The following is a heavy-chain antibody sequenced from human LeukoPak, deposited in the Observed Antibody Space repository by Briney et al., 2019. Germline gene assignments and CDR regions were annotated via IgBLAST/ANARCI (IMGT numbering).Heavy chain of an antibody. D-gene: IGHD4-17*01. V-gene: IGHV3-21*01. Sequence: GGSLRLSCAAPGFTFSSYSMNWVRQAPGRGLEWVSSITSSSTYIYYAGSVKGRFTISRDNAKNSLYLQMNSLRAEDTAVYYCARALYGGYEFDYWGQGTLVTVSS. CDR2: ITSSSTYI. J-gene: IGHJ4*02. CDR3: ARALYGGYEFDY. CDR1: GFTFSSYS.